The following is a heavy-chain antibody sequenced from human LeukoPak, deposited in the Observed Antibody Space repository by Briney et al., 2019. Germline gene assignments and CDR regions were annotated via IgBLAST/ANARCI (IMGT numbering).Heavy chain of an antibody. CDR3: AKLGYYDILTGYNPGDY. CDR2: IRYDGSNK. Sequence: PGGSLRLSCAASGFTFSSYGMHWVRQAPGKGLEWVAFIRYDGSNKYYADSVKGRFTISRDNSKNTLYLQMNSLRAEDTAVYYCAKLGYYDILTGYNPGDYWGQGTLVTVSS. J-gene: IGHJ4*02. CDR1: GFTFSSYG. V-gene: IGHV3-30*02. D-gene: IGHD3-9*01.